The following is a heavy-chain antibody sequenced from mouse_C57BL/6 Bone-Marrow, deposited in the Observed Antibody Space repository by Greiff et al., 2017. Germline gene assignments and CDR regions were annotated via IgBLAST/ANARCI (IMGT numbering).Heavy chain of an antibody. CDR3: ARLPYDSSYWYFDV. CDR1: GYTFTSYW. J-gene: IGHJ1*03. CDR2: IHPNSGST. Sequence: QVQLQQPGAELVKPGASVKLSCKASGYTFTSYWMHWVKQRPGQGLEWIGMIHPNSGSTNSNEKFKSKATLTVDKYSSTAYMQLSSLTSEDSAVCYCARLPYDSSYWYFDVWGTGTTVTGAS. V-gene: IGHV1-64*01. D-gene: IGHD2-4*01.